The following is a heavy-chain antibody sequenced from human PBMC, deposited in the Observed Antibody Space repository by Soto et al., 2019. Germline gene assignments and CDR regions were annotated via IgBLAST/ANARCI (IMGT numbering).Heavy chain of an antibody. CDR1: GGSISSCSYY. CDR3: ARRQDDIAARPEPFDY. V-gene: IGHV4-39*01. J-gene: IGHJ4*02. Sequence: PSETLSLTCTVSGGSISSCSYYWGWIRQPPGKGLEWIGSIYYSGSTYYNPSLKSRVTISVDTSKNQFSLKLSSVTAADTAVYYCARRQDDIAARPEPFDYWGQGTLVTVSS. CDR2: IYYSGST. D-gene: IGHD6-6*01.